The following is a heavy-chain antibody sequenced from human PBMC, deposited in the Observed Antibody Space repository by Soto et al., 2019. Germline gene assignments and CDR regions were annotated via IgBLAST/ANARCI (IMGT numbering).Heavy chain of an antibody. D-gene: IGHD2-15*01. CDR2: ISSSGSTI. CDR1: GFTFSDYY. J-gene: IGHJ5*02. Sequence: GGSLRLSCAASGFTFSDYYMSWIRQAPGKGLEWVSYISSSGSTIYYADSVKGRFTISRDNAKNSLYLQMNSLRAEDTAVYYCARAVEGMVVVVAAIDNWFDPWGQGTLVTVSS. V-gene: IGHV3-11*04. CDR3: ARAVEGMVVVVAAIDNWFDP.